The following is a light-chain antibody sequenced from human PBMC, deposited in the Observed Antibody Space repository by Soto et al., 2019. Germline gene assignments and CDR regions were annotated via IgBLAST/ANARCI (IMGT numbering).Light chain of an antibody. CDR3: QSYDSGLPWV. Sequence: QSLLTQPPSVSGAPGQRVTIFCTGTSSNIGAGYDVHWYQQLPGTVPKLLIYGSNNRPSGVPDRFSGSKSGTSASLAITGLQAEDEATYYCQSYDSGLPWVFGGGTKLTVL. J-gene: IGLJ3*02. V-gene: IGLV1-40*01. CDR1: SSNIGAGYD. CDR2: GSN.